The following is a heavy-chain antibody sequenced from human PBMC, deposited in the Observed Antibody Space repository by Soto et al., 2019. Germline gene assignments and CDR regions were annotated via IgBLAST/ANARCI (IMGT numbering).Heavy chain of an antibody. Sequence: PGGSLRLSCAASGFTFNVYAMAWVRQSPGKGLEWVSGISVNGRTNYADSVKGRFTISRDNSKNMVFLQMDTLRAEDTALYYCTKAGGWYYYDSSGPPDASHVWGQGTMVTVSS. CDR2: ISVNGRT. CDR3: TKAGGWYYYDSSGPPDASHV. J-gene: IGHJ3*01. D-gene: IGHD3-22*01. V-gene: IGHV3-23*01. CDR1: GFTFNVYA.